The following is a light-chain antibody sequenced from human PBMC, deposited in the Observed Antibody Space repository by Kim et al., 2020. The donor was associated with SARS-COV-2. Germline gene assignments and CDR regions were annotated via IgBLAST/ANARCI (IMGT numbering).Light chain of an antibody. CDR3: LLSYGGSRV. Sequence: PGGTVTLTGGSSTGAVTSGHYSYWFQQKPGQAPKTLIYHTNNKLSWTPARFSGSLLGGKAALTLSGAQPEDEAEYYCLLSYGGSRVFGGGTQLTVL. CDR1: TGAVTSGHY. J-gene: IGLJ2*01. V-gene: IGLV7-46*01. CDR2: HTN.